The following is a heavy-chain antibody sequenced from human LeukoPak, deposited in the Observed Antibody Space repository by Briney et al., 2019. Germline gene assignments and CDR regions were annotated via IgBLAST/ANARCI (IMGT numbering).Heavy chain of an antibody. J-gene: IGHJ4*02. CDR1: GDSISSGGHY. CDR2: IFHTGST. Sequence: SETLSLTCTVSGDSISSGGHYWNWLRQRPGKGLGWIGYIFHTGSTYYNPSLKSRVTISVDTSKNQFSLKLSSVTAADTAVYYCARSPGIWNEYGRLEYWGQGALVTVSS. CDR3: ARSPGIWNEYGRLEY. V-gene: IGHV4-31*03. D-gene: IGHD1-1*01.